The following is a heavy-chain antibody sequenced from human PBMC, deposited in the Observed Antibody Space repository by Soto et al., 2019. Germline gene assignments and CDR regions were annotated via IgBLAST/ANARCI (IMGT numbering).Heavy chain of an antibody. CDR2: IIPIFGTA. D-gene: IGHD3-22*01. J-gene: IGHJ4*02. V-gene: IGHV1-69*01. Sequence: QVQLVQSGAEVKKPGSSVKVSCKASGRTFSSYAISWLRQAPGQGLEWLGGIIPIFGTANYAQKFQGRVTITADESTSTAYMELSSLRSEDTAVYYCARSRGYYDSSEVFYWGQGTLVTVSS. CDR1: GRTFSSYA. CDR3: ARSRGYYDSSEVFY.